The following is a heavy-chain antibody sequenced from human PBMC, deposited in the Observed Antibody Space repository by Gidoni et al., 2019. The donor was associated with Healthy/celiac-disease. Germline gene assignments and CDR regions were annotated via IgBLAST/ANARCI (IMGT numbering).Heavy chain of an antibody. CDR2: ISSSSSYI. CDR1: GFTFSSYS. CDR3: ARDWVPVVGGGMDV. V-gene: IGHV3-21*01. D-gene: IGHD2-15*01. J-gene: IGHJ6*02. Sequence: EVQLVESGGGLVKPGGALRLSCAASGFTFSSYSMNWVRQAPGKGLAWVSSISSSSSYIYSADSVKGRFTISRDNAKNSLYLQMHSLRAEDTAVYYCARDWVPVVGGGMDVWGQGTTVTVSS.